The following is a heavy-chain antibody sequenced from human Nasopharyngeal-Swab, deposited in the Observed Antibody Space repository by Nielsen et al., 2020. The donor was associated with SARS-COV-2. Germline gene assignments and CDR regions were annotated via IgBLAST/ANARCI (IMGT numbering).Heavy chain of an antibody. J-gene: IGHJ4*02. V-gene: IGHV3-23*01. CDR3: AKGALLWESSGSHVFGYLDS. CDR2: ISVTGGGK. D-gene: IGHD3-22*01. CDR1: GFTFGNYA. Sequence: GGSLRLSCAASGFTFGNYAMNWFRQTPGKGLEWVSAISVTGGGKYYADSVKGRFTISRDNTQNTLYLQMNSLRAEDTAVYYCAKGALLWESSGSHVFGYLDSWAQGALVTVSS.